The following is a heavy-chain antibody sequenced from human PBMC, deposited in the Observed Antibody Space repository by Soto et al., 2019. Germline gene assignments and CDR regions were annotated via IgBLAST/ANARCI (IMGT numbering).Heavy chain of an antibody. J-gene: IGHJ4*02. CDR3: ARGMTTVPTIDS. V-gene: IGHV4-30-2*01. CDR1: GGSISSGGYS. D-gene: IGHD4-4*01. Sequence: QLQLQESGSGLVKPSQTLSLTCAVSGGSISSGGYSWSWIRQPPGKGLEWIGYTYNSGSTYYNPAPQSRVTISVDRSKNQFSLKLSSVTAAGTAVYYCARGMTTVPTIDSWGQGTLVTVSS. CDR2: TYNSGST.